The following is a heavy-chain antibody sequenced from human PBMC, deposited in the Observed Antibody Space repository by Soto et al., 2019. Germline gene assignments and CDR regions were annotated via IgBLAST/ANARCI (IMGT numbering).Heavy chain of an antibody. Sequence: GGSLRLSCAASGFTFSNYAMSWVRQAPGKGLEWISTISGSGGSTYYADSVKGRFTISRDNSKNTLYLQMNSLRAEDTAVYYCAKGQSTYYDFWSRYYDWFDPCGQGTLLTVSS. D-gene: IGHD3-3*01. V-gene: IGHV3-23*01. CDR2: ISGSGGST. J-gene: IGHJ5*02. CDR1: GFTFSNYA. CDR3: AKGQSTYYDFWSRYYDWFDP.